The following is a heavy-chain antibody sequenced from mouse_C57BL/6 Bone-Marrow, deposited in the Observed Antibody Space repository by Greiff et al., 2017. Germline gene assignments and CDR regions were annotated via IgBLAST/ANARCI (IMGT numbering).Heavy chain of an antibody. V-gene: IGHV1-55*01. D-gene: IGHD1-1*01. CDR3: ARSSYGSSHWYFDV. Sequence: VQLQQPGAELVKPGASVKMSCKASGYTFTSYWITWVKQRPGQGLEWIGDIYPGSGSTNYNEKFKSKATLTVDTSSSTAYMQLSSLTSEDSAVYYGARSSYGSSHWYFDVWGTGTTVTVSS. CDR2: IYPGSGST. J-gene: IGHJ1*03. CDR1: GYTFTSYW.